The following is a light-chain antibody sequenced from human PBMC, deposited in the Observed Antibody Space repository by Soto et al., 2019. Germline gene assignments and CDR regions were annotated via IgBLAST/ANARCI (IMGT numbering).Light chain of an antibody. CDR1: MRDVGAYNL. V-gene: IGLV2-14*01. J-gene: IGLJ2*01. CDR2: EVR. Sequence: QSALTQPASVSGSPGRSITISCAGTMRDVGAYNLVSWYQQHPGRAPQLIIYEVRNRPSGISFRFSGSKSGNTASLTISGLQAEDEADYYCSSYTSKSSLIFGGGTKVTVL. CDR3: SSYTSKSSLI.